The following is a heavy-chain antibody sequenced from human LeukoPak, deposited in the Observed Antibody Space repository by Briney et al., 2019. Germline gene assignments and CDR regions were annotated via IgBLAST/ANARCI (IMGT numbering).Heavy chain of an antibody. CDR3: AKDLSVRPLSQKISIAAAGTSLGFDY. Sequence: GGSLRLSCAASGFTFSSYAMSWVRQAPGKGLEWVSAISGSGGSTYYADSVKGRFTISRDNSKNTLYLQMNSLRAEDTAVYYCAKDLSVRPLSQKISIAAAGTSLGFDYWGQGTLVTVSS. J-gene: IGHJ4*02. CDR1: GFTFSSYA. D-gene: IGHD6-13*01. V-gene: IGHV3-23*01. CDR2: ISGSGGST.